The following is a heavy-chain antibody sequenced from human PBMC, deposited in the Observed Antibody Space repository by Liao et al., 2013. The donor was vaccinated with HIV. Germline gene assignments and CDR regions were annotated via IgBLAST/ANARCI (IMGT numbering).Heavy chain of an antibody. V-gene: IGHV4-61*02. CDR1: GGSISSGSYY. CDR3: ARDGGSGWPYFFDY. CDR2: IYTSGST. Sequence: QVQLQESGPGLVKPSQTLSLTCTVSGGSISSGSYYWSWIRQPAGKGLEWIGRIYTSGSTNYNPSLKSRVTISVDTSKNQFSLRLSSVTAADTAMYYCARDGGSGWPYFFDYWGQGTLVTVSS. D-gene: IGHD6-19*01. J-gene: IGHJ4*02.